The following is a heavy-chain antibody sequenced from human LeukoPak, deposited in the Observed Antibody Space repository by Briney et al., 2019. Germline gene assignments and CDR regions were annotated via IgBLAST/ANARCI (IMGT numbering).Heavy chain of an antibody. CDR2: ISSGSRTI. Sequence: GGSLRLSCAASGFTFSNYEMNWVRQAPGKGLEWVSYISSGSRTIYYADSMKGRFTISRDNAKNSLYLQMTSLRAEDTAVYYCARDPTDYYGSGSFDYWGQGTLVTVSS. D-gene: IGHD3-10*01. J-gene: IGHJ4*02. CDR3: ARDPTDYYGSGSFDY. CDR1: GFTFSNYE. V-gene: IGHV3-48*03.